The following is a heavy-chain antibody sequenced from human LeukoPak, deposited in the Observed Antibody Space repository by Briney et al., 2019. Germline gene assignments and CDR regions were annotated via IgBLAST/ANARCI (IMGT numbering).Heavy chain of an antibody. Sequence: GGSLRLSCAASGFTFSSHSMNWVRQAPGKGLEWVSYISSSSSTIYYADSVKGRFTISRDNAKNSLYLQMNSLRAEDTAVYYCARDESIWQQWLVPTDTVPTCWGQGTLVTVSS. CDR2: ISSSSSTI. V-gene: IGHV3-48*01. D-gene: IGHD6-19*01. J-gene: IGHJ4*02. CDR3: ARDESIWQQWLVPTDTVPTC. CDR1: GFTFSSHS.